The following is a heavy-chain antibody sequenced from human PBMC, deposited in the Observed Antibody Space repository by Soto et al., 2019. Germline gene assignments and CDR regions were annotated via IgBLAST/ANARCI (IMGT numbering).Heavy chain of an antibody. V-gene: IGHV3-21*01. D-gene: IGHD1-26*01. CDR1: GFTFSSYS. J-gene: IGHJ3*02. CDR2: ISSSGGYI. CDR3: ARKNNGASYHSDDAFDI. Sequence: PGGSLSLSCAASGFTFSSYSMNWVRQAPGKGLEWVSSISSSGGYIYYADSVKARFTISRDNAKNSLSLQMNSLRAEDTAVYYCARKNNGASYHSDDAFDIWGQGTMVTVSS.